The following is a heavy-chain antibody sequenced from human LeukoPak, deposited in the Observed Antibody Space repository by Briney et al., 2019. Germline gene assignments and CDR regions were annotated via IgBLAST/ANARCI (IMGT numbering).Heavy chain of an antibody. CDR3: TTLGYHLDS. D-gene: IGHD3-22*01. CDR2: FAGSDTTK. V-gene: IGHV3-48*03. Sequence: GGSLRLSCAASGFDFSAYEMNWVRQAPGRGLEWVAYFAGSDTTKYYADSVKGRFTISRDNAKNSLYLQMNSLRAKDTALYYCTTLGYHLDSWGQGTLVTVSS. J-gene: IGHJ4*02. CDR1: GFDFSAYE.